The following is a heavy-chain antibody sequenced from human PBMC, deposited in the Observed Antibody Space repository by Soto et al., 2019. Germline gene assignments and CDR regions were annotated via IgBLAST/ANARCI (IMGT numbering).Heavy chain of an antibody. V-gene: IGHV1-46*03. CDR3: ASEHCSSTSCYGWFDP. Sequence: ASVKVSCKASGYTFTSYYMHWVRQAPGQGLEWMGIINPSGGSTSYAQKFQGRVTMTRDTSTSTAYMELSSLRSEDTAVYYCASEHCSSTSCYGWFDPWGQGTLVTVSS. D-gene: IGHD2-2*01. CDR1: GYTFTSYY. J-gene: IGHJ5*02. CDR2: INPSGGST.